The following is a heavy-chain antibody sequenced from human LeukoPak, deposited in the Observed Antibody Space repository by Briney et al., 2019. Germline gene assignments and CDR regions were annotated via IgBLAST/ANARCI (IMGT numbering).Heavy chain of an antibody. CDR2: IYYSGST. J-gene: IGHJ6*03. Sequence: PSETLSLTCTVSGGSISSSSYYWGWIRQPPGTGLEWLGSIYYSGSTYYNPSLKSRVTISVDTSKNQFSLKLSSVTAADTAVYYCARAPDYYYMDVWGKGTTVTISS. CDR1: GGSISSSSYY. CDR3: ARAPDYYYMDV. V-gene: IGHV4-39*07.